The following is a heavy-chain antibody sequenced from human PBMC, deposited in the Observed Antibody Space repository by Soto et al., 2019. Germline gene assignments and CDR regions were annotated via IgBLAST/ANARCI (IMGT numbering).Heavy chain of an antibody. V-gene: IGHV3-74*01. D-gene: IGHD5-12*01. CDR1: GFTFSSYW. Sequence: GGSLRLSCAASGFTFSSYWMHWVRQAPGKGLVWVSRINSDGSSTSYADSVKGRFTISRDNAKNTLYLQMNSLRAEDTAVYYCAIVRASGYDPKGYYYYTVVWGKGSTVIGSS. CDR2: INSDGSST. J-gene: IGHJ6*03. CDR3: AIVRASGYDPKGYYYYTVV.